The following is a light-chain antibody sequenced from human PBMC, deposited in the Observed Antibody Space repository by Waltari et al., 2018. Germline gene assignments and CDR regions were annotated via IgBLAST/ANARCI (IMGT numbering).Light chain of an antibody. CDR3: LSPDSSGTYVV. V-gene: IGLV3-10*01. CDR1: ALSTKY. Sequence: SYELTQPPSVSVSPGQTASITCSGHALSTKYAYWYHQKSGQAPVLVIFEDSKRPSGIPGRISGSSSGTMDTLTLSGAQLEDEGDYYCLSPDSSGTYVVFGGGTKLTVL. J-gene: IGLJ2*01. CDR2: EDS.